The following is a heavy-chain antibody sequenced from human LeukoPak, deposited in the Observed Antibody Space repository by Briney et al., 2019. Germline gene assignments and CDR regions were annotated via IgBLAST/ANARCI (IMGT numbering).Heavy chain of an antibody. CDR3: ARRSVRSGGLAGWYFDL. V-gene: IGHV4-39*07. CDR2: IYYSGST. CDR1: GGSISSSSYY. D-gene: IGHD3-10*02. Sequence: SETLSLTCTVSGGSISSSSYYWGWIRQPPGKGLEWIGSIYYSGSTNYNPSLKSRVAISVDTSKNQFSLKLSSVTAADTAVYYCARRSVRSGGLAGWYFDLWGRGTLVTVSS. J-gene: IGHJ2*01.